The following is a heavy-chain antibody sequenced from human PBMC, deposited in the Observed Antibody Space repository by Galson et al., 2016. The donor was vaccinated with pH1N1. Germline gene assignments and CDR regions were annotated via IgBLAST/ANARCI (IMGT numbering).Heavy chain of an antibody. D-gene: IGHD3-3*01. CDR2: ISAYNGNT. V-gene: IGHV1-18*01. CDR3: ARDRGFWSGLYFDY. CDR1: GYTFTSYG. Sequence: SVKVSCKASGYTFTSYGVSWVRQAPGQGLEWMGWISAYNGNTNYAQKLQGRVTMTTDTSTSTAYMELRSLRSDDTAVYYCARDRGFWSGLYFDYWGQGTLVTVSS. J-gene: IGHJ4*02.